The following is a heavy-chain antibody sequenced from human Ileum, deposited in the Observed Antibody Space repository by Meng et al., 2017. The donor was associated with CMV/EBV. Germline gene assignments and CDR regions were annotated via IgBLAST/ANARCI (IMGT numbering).Heavy chain of an antibody. Sequence: QLQPSTPGLGNPSHTPSLHCPTPGDSVSCNSVAWNWIRQSPSRGLEWLGRTYYRSRWYNDYAESVKSRITINPDTSTNQFSLDLSSVTPEDTAIYYCARGESSSLDYWGQGTLVTVSS. CDR3: ARGESSSLDY. J-gene: IGHJ4*02. D-gene: IGHD6-13*01. CDR2: TYYRSRWYN. V-gene: IGHV6-1*01. CDR1: GDSVSCNSVA.